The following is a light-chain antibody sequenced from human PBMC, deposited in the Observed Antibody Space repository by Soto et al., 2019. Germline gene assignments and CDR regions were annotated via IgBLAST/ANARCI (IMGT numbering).Light chain of an antibody. Sequence: EIVLTQSPATLSLSPGERATLSCRASQSVRSSYLAWYQQKPGQAPRLLMSGASSRATGIPDRFSGSGSGTDFILTISRVEPEDFAVYYCHQYGSSLGTFGQGTKVDIK. CDR2: GAS. J-gene: IGKJ2*01. V-gene: IGKV3-20*01. CDR1: QSVRSSY. CDR3: HQYGSSLGT.